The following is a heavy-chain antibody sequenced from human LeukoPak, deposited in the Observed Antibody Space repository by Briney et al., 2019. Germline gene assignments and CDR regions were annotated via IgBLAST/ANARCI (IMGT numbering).Heavy chain of an antibody. CDR3: ARHKRSYYDSSAYRNWFDP. Sequence: SETLSLTCTVSGGSISSSSYYWGWIRQPPGKGLEWIGSIYYSGSTYYNPSLKSRVTISVDESKNQFSLKLSSVTAADTAVYYCARHKRSYYDSSAYRNWFDPWGQGTLVTVSS. CDR1: GGSISSSSYY. V-gene: IGHV4-39*01. CDR2: IYYSGST. D-gene: IGHD3-22*01. J-gene: IGHJ5*02.